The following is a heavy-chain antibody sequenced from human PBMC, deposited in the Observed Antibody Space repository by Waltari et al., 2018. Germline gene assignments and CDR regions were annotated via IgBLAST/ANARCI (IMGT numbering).Heavy chain of an antibody. D-gene: IGHD3-16*01. CDR2: VYHDGRT. CDR3: ARGGATSKYFDY. V-gene: IGHV4-59*01. J-gene: IGHJ4*02. Sequence: QVRLQESGPGLVKPSETLSLSCTVPGGSIANDYWSWIPHPPGKGLEWIGFVYHDGRTNSNPYLESRVTISVDTSKNQFSLKLKSVTTAGPAVYYCARGGATSKYFDYWGQGTLVTVSS. CDR1: GGSIANDY.